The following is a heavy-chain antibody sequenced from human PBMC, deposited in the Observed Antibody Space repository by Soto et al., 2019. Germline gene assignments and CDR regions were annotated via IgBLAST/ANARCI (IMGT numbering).Heavy chain of an antibody. CDR2: INHSGST. V-gene: IGHV4-34*01. D-gene: IGHD3-9*01. CDR3: ARGPRRYDILTGYYRLDWFDP. Sequence: SVTMCLTCAVDGGTFSGYYWSWISQKTGKGLEWIGEINHSGSTNYNPSLKSRVTISVDTSKNQFSLKLSSVTAADTAVYYCARGPRRYDILTGYYRLDWFDPWGQGTLVTVSS. CDR1: GGTFSGYY. J-gene: IGHJ5*02.